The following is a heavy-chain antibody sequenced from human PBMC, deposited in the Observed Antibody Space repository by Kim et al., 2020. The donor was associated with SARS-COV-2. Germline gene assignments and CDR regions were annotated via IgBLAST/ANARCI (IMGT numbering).Heavy chain of an antibody. J-gene: IGHJ3*02. V-gene: IGHV1-18*01. CDR1: GYTFTSYG. CDR2: ISADNGHT. D-gene: IGHD1-1*01. CDR3: ARNADHDDGAFDI. Sequence: ASVKVSCKASGYTFTSYGLSWVRQAPGQGLECMGWISADNGHTNYAQKLQGRVTFTTDTSTSTVYMELRSLRSDDTAVYYCARNADHDDGAFDIWGQGTM.